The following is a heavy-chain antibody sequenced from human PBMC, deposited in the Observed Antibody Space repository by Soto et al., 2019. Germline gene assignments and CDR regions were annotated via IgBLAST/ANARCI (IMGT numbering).Heavy chain of an antibody. Sequence: GSLRLSCAASGFDFSSYAMSWVRQAPGKGLGWVSGISGSGDRAFYADSVKGRFTISRDSSKNTLYLQMNSLRAEDTAVYYCAKDRRISGSYPAFDHWGQGILVTVSS. D-gene: IGHD1-26*01. CDR2: ISGSGDRA. CDR3: AKDRRISGSYPAFDH. V-gene: IGHV3-23*01. J-gene: IGHJ4*02. CDR1: GFDFSSYA.